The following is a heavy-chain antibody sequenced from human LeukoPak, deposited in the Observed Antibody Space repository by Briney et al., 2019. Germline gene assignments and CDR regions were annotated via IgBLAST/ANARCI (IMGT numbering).Heavy chain of an antibody. V-gene: IGHV3-48*03. CDR1: GFTFSSYE. Sequence: GGSLRLSCAPSGFTFSSYEMKWVRQAPRKGLEGVSYISSSGSTIYYADSVKARFTISRDNSKNTLYLQMNGLRAEDTAVYYCAKASYYDSSGYYSRIFDYWGQGTLVTVSS. CDR3: AKASYYDSSGYYSRIFDY. J-gene: IGHJ4*02. D-gene: IGHD3-22*01. CDR2: ISSSGSTI.